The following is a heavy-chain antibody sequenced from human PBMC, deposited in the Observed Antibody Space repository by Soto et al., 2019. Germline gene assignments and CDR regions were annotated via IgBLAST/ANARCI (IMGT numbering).Heavy chain of an antibody. CDR1: GFTFSSG. CDR3: AKRVIGYCSGNTCDDY. CDR2: ISYDSSNK. D-gene: IGHD2-15*01. J-gene: IGHJ4*02. Sequence: VQLLESGGGLIQPGGSLRLSCAASGFTFSSGIHWLRQAPGKGLEWVAYISYDSSNKFYGDSVKGRFTISRDTSKSTQFLQMNRLRDEDTSVYYCAKRVIGYCSGNTCDDYWGQGTLVAVSS. V-gene: IGHV3-30*18.